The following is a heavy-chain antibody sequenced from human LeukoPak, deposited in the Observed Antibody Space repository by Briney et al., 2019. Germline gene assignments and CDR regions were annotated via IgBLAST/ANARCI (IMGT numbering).Heavy chain of an antibody. CDR2: ISSSGSAM. V-gene: IGHV3-48*03. CDR1: GFTFSNYE. D-gene: IGHD3-10*01. CDR3: ARGVIVRFGRTERFDY. Sequence: GGSLRLSCVASGFTFSNYEINWVRQAPGKGLEWVSYISSSGSAMYYADSVKGRFTVSRDNAKNSLYLEMNSLRVEDTAVYYCARGVIVRFGRTERFDYWGQGTLVTVSS. J-gene: IGHJ4*02.